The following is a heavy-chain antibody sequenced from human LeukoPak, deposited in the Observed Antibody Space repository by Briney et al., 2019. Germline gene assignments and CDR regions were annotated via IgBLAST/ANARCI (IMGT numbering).Heavy chain of an antibody. CDR1: GFTVSSIH. D-gene: IGHD3-22*01. Sequence: GSLRLSCAASGFTVSSIHMVWVRQAPGKGLEWVSVTYTGGNSYYADSVKGRFIISGDISKNTLYLQMNSLRAEDSALYYCARGGRGSAAVVAPRSFDIWGQGTMVTVSS. CDR3: ARGGRGSAAVVAPRSFDI. V-gene: IGHV3-53*01. CDR2: TYTGGNS. J-gene: IGHJ3*02.